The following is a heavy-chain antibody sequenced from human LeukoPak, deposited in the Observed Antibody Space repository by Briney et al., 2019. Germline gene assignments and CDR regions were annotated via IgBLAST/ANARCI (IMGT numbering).Heavy chain of an antibody. Sequence: SVNVSCTASRGTFSNYAISWVRQAPGQGLEWMGGIIPIFGTANYAQKFQGRVTITADESTSTAYMELSSLRSEDTAVYYYARELGYCSGGSCSSRYYFDYWGQGTLVTVSS. CDR2: IIPIFGTA. J-gene: IGHJ4*02. CDR3: ARELGYCSGGSCSSRYYFDY. V-gene: IGHV1-69*13. CDR1: RGTFSNYA. D-gene: IGHD2-15*01.